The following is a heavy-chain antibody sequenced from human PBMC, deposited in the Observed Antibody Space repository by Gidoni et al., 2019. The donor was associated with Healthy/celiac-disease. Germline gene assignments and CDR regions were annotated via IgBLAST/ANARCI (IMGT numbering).Heavy chain of an antibody. CDR2: IYSGGST. V-gene: IGHV3-53*02. Sequence: EVQLVETGGGLIQPGGSLRLSCAASGFTVSSNYMSWVRQAPGKGLEWVSVIYSGGSTYYADSVKGRFTISRDNSKNTLYLQMNSLRAEDTAVYYCKGLLYHYYGMDVWGQGTTVTVSS. J-gene: IGHJ6*02. D-gene: IGHD2-21*02. CDR3: KGLLYHYYGMDV. CDR1: GFTVSSNY.